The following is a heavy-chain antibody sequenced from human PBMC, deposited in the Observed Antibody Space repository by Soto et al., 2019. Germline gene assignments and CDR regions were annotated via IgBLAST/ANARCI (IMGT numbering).Heavy chain of an antibody. CDR1: GGSISSYY. Sequence: PSETLFLTCTVSGGSISSYYWSWIRQPPGKGLEWIGYIYYHGNTYSNPSLKSRVTISVDTSKNQFSLKLSSVTAADTAVYYCARSMITMVPEADWVQGTLVTVSS. V-gene: IGHV4-59*04. J-gene: IGHJ4*02. CDR2: IYYHGNT. CDR3: ARSMITMVPEAD. D-gene: IGHD3-10*01.